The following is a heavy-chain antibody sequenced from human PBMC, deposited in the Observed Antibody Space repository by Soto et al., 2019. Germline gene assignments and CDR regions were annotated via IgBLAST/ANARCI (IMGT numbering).Heavy chain of an antibody. Sequence: AGGSLRLSCAASGFTFTTHWMHWVRQVPEKGLAWVARINGDGSETTYADSVRGRLTISRDNAKNTLYLQLNNMRVEDTAVYYCAADYPHDGTVGGDYWGQGTLVTVSS. V-gene: IGHV3-74*01. CDR1: GFTFTTHW. D-gene: IGHD3-22*01. CDR2: INGDGSET. J-gene: IGHJ4*02. CDR3: AADYPHDGTVGGDY.